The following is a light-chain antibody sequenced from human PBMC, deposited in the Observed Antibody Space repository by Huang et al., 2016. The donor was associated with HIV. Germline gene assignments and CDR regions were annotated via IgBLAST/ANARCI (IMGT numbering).Light chain of an antibody. V-gene: IGKV3-15*01. CDR1: QSVATN. CDR2: GAS. Sequence: EIIMTQSPATLSLSPGEGASLSCRANQSVATNLAWYLHRPGQSPRSLIFGASTRASGLLGRFSGSGSGTQFTLTVSGLQSEDFAVYYCQQYHNWPYTFGQGTKLEI. CDR3: QQYHNWPYT. J-gene: IGKJ2*01.